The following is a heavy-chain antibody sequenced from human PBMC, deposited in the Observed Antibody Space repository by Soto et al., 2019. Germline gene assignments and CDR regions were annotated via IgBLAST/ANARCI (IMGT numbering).Heavy chain of an antibody. CDR3: AXIYYYDSSGRIPYGMDV. V-gene: IGHV1-69*06. J-gene: IGHJ6*02. D-gene: IGHD3-22*01. CDR1: GGTFSSYA. Sequence: SVKVSCKASGGTFSSYAISWVRQAPGQGLEWMGGIIPIFGTANYAQKFQGRVTITADKSTSTAYMELSSLRSEDTAVYYCAXIYYYDSSGRIPYGMDVWGQGTTVTVSS. CDR2: IIPIFGTA.